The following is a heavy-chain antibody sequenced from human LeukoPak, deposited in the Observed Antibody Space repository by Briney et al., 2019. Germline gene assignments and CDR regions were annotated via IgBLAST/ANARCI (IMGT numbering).Heavy chain of an antibody. CDR2: ISNSGST. CDR1: GGSISSHY. Sequence: SETLSLTCTVSGGSISSHYWTWIRQSPVKGLEWIGDISNSGSTSYNPSLKSRVTISIDTSKNQFSLKLSSVTAADTAVYYCARVSYDFWSGSVNWFDPWGQGTLVTVSS. D-gene: IGHD3-3*01. CDR3: ARVSYDFWSGSVNWFDP. V-gene: IGHV4-59*11. J-gene: IGHJ5*02.